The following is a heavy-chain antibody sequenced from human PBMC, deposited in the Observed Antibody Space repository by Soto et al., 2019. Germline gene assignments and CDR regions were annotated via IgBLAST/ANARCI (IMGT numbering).Heavy chain of an antibody. CDR1: GGTFSSYA. V-gene: IGHV1-69*01. D-gene: IGHD3-22*01. J-gene: IGHJ4*02. CDR3: ARDRGGYYDSSGYSTYFDY. CDR2: IIPIFGTA. Sequence: KISCKGSGGTFSSYAISWVRQAPGQGLEWMGGIIPIFGTANYAQKFQGRVTITADESTSTAYMELSSLRSEDTAVYYCARDRGGYYDSSGYSTYFDYWGQGTLVTVSS.